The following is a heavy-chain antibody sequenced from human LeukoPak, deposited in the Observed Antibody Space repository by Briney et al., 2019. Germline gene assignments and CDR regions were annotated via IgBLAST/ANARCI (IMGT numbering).Heavy chain of an antibody. Sequence: PGGSLRLSCAASGFTFSSYSMNWVRQAPGKGLEWVSSISSSSSYIYYADSVKGRFTISRDNAKNSLYLQMNSLRAEDTAVYYCASLCTNGVCGWFDPWGQGTLVTVSS. D-gene: IGHD2-8*01. CDR3: ASLCTNGVCGWFDP. J-gene: IGHJ5*02. V-gene: IGHV3-21*01. CDR2: ISSSSSYI. CDR1: GFTFSSYS.